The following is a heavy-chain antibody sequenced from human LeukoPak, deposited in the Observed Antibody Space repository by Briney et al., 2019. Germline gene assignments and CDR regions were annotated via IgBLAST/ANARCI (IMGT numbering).Heavy chain of an antibody. CDR3: AKDRGGLSTQSAPSDY. V-gene: IGHV3-23*01. D-gene: IGHD3-16*01. Sequence: GGSLRLSCAASGFTFSSYAMSWVRQAPGKGLEWVSAISGSGGSTYYEDSAKGRFTITRDNSKNTLYLQMNSMRAEDTAVYYCAKDRGGLSTQSAPSDYWGQGTLVTVSS. J-gene: IGHJ4*02. CDR1: GFTFSSYA. CDR2: ISGSGGST.